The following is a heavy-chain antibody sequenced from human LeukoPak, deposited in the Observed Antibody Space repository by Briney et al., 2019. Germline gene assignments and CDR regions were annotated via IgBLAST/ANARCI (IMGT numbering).Heavy chain of an antibody. Sequence: PSETLSLTCTVSGGSVNIGSYYWSWIRQPPGKGLEWIGHIYYSESINYNPSLKSRVTISVDTSKNQFSLKLNSVTAADTAVYYCARGIGQWLALDYWGQGTPVTVSS. V-gene: IGHV4-61*01. CDR1: GGSVNIGSYY. CDR2: IYYSESI. D-gene: IGHD6-19*01. CDR3: ARGIGQWLALDY. J-gene: IGHJ4*02.